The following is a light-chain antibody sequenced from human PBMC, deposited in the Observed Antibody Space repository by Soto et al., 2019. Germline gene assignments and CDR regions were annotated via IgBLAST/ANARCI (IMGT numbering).Light chain of an antibody. CDR1: SSDIGDYNY. J-gene: IGLJ3*02. Sequence: QSVLNQPASVSGSPGQSITISCTGTSSDIGDYNYVSWYQLHPDKAPKLLIYKVSDRPSGVSSRFSGSKSGSTAFLTISGLQPEDEADYYCYSWASTCTPWLFGGGTKVTVL. CDR3: YSWASTCTPWL. CDR2: KVS. V-gene: IGLV2-14*01.